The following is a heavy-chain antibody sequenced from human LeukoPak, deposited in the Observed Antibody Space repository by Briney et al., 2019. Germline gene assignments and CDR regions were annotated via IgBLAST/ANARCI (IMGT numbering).Heavy chain of an antibody. D-gene: IGHD5-24*01. CDR3: ARGRSPRDYNWFDP. CDR1: GYTFTGYY. Sequence: ASVKVSCKASGYTFTGYYMHWVRQAPGQGLEWMGWINPNSGSTNYAQKFQGWVTMTRDTSISTAYMELSRLRSDDTAVYYCARGRSPRDYNWFDPWGQGTLVTVSS. J-gene: IGHJ5*02. CDR2: INPNSGST. V-gene: IGHV1-2*04.